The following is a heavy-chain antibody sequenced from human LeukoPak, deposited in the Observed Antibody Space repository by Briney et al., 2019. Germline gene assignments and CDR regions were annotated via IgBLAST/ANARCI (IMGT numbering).Heavy chain of an antibody. CDR1: GFTFGDYA. V-gene: IGHV3-49*04. D-gene: IGHD5-12*01. Sequence: GGSLRPSCTASGFTFGDYAMSWVRQAPGKGLEWVGFIRSKAYGGTTEYAASVKGRFTISRDDSKSIAYLQMNSLKTEDTAVYYCTRDWSVATIPGYYYYYGMDVWGQGTTVTVSS. CDR3: TRDWSVATIPGYYYYYGMDV. J-gene: IGHJ6*02. CDR2: IRSKAYGGTT.